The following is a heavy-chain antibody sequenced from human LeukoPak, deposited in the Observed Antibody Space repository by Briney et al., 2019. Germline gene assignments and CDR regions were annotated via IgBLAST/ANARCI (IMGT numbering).Heavy chain of an antibody. CDR3: ARNYYDSSGYYPGLDY. CDR1: GGSISSYY. V-gene: IGHV4-59*01. J-gene: IGHJ4*02. CDR2: IYYSGST. Sequence: SETLSLTCTVSGGSISSYYWSWIRQPTGQGLEWIGYIYYSGSTNYNPSLKSRVTISVDTSKNQFSLKLSSVTAADTAVYYCARNYYDSSGYYPGLDYWGQGTLVTVSS. D-gene: IGHD3-22*01.